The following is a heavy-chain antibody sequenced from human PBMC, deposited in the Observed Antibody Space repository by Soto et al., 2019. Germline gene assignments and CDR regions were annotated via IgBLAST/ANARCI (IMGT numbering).Heavy chain of an antibody. V-gene: IGHV3-23*01. D-gene: IGHD6-13*01. CDR1: GFTFSSYA. CDR3: AKSPGSYSSSWYLPWNTEYFQH. CDR2: ISGSGGST. Sequence: GGSLRLSCAASGFTFSSYAMSWVRQAPGKGLEWVSAISGSGGSTYYADSVKGRFTISRDNSKNTLYLQMNSLRAEDTAVYYCAKSPGSYSSSWYLPWNTEYFQHWGQGTLVTVSS. J-gene: IGHJ1*01.